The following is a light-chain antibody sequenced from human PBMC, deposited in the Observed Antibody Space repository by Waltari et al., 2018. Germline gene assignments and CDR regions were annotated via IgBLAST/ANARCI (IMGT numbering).Light chain of an antibody. CDR1: QGIASL. V-gene: IGKV1-12*01. CDR3: QQANSFPLT. CDR2: AAT. J-gene: IGKJ1*01. Sequence: DIQMTQSPSSVSASVGDRVTITCRASQGIASLLAWYQQKPGKAPKFLIFAATSLQSGVPSRFSGTGSGTDFTLTISSLQPEDFATYSCQQANSFPLTFGQGTKVEIK.